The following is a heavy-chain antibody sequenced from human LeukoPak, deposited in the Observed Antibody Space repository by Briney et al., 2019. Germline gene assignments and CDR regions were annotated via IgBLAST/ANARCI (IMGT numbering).Heavy chain of an antibody. J-gene: IGHJ6*03. CDR1: GFIFRRYA. CDR3: ARDSGFYYYYMDV. CDR2: IAFDGNKK. V-gene: IGHV3-30*04. Sequence: GGSLRLSCAASGFIFRRYAMHWVRQAPGKGLEWVAVIAFDGNKKYYADSVKGRFTISRDNSKNTLYLQMNSLRDEDTAVYYCARDSGFYYYYMDVWGKGTTVTVSS.